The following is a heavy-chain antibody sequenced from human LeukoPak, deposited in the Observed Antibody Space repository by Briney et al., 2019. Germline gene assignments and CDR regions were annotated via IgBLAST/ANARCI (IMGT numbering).Heavy chain of an antibody. D-gene: IGHD2-21*02. Sequence: SETLSLTCTVSGGSISGYYWSWIRQPPGKGLEWIGYIYSSGATNYNPSLNSRVTISVDTSKNQFSLKLSSVTAADTAVYYCARSYCGGDCYSGKAFDIWGQGTMVTVSS. CDR3: ARSYCGGDCYSGKAFDI. CDR2: IYSSGAT. V-gene: IGHV4-4*09. CDR1: GGSISGYY. J-gene: IGHJ3*02.